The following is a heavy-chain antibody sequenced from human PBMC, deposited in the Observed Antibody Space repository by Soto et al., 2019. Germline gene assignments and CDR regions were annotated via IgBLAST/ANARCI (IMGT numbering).Heavy chain of an antibody. CDR1: GFTFSHYT. CDR2: INGGNGPT. Sequence: EVQLLESGGDLVQPGGSLRLSCAASGFTFSHYTMSWVRQLPGKGLEWVSGINGGNGPTYYADSVKGRFTISRDNSENTLYLQMNSLRVGDTDTDYCVKDKEPDGAWDFDYWGQGTLVTVSS. V-gene: IGHV3-23*01. J-gene: IGHJ4*02. D-gene: IGHD4-17*01. CDR3: VKDKEPDGAWDFDY.